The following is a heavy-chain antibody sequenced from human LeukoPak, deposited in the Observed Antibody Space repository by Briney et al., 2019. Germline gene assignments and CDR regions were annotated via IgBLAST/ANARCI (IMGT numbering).Heavy chain of an antibody. V-gene: IGHV3-21*01. Sequence: PGGSLRLSCAASGFSFDSYTMNWVRQAPGKGLEWVSSISSSSTFINYADSVKGRFTISRDNAKNSLYLQMDSLRAEDTAFYYCARAGIAYHDVDYWGQGTLVTVSS. D-gene: IGHD3-22*01. J-gene: IGHJ4*02. CDR3: ARAGIAYHDVDY. CDR1: GFSFDSYT. CDR2: ISSSSTFI.